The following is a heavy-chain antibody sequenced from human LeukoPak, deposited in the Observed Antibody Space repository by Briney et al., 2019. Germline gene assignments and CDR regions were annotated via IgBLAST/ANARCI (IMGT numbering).Heavy chain of an antibody. CDR1: GLSFSSFS. V-gene: IGHV3-23*01. CDR3: ARASWVSSIDAVR. J-gene: IGHJ4*02. CDR2: IRGNGET. Sequence: GALRLSCAASGLSFSSFSMSWVRQGAAGGVEWGSSIRGNGETFYADSVKGRVTLFSDISRNTVYFQLNNLRVEDTAIYYCARASWVSSIDAVRWGQGALVTVSS. D-gene: IGHD6-13*01.